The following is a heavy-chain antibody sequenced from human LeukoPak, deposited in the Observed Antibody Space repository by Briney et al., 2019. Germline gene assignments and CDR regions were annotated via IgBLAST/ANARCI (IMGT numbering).Heavy chain of an antibody. D-gene: IGHD3-3*01. CDR3: TRDHVGVRTIFGVAPHHY. Sequence: PGGSLRLSCAASGFTFSDYYMSWIRQAPGKGLEWVSYISSSGSTIYYADSVKGRFTISRDNAKNSLYLQMNSLRAEDTAVYYCTRDHVGVRTIFGVAPHHYWGQGTLVTVSS. CDR2: ISSSGSTI. V-gene: IGHV3-11*01. J-gene: IGHJ4*02. CDR1: GFTFSDYY.